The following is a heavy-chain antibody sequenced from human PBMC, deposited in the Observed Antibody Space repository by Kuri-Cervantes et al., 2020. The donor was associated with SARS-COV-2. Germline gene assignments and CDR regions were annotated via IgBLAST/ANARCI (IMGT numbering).Heavy chain of an antibody. J-gene: IGHJ6*03. CDR2: IYYTGDT. CDR1: GGSIRSSSFY. Sequence: GSLRLSCSVSGGSIRSSSFYWGWVRQPPGKGLEWIGSIYYTGDTFYNPSLKSRATISIDTSRSQFSLKLSSVTAADTAVYYCAVSSPEDHYYFVDVWGKGATVTVSS. D-gene: IGHD1-14*01. CDR3: AVSSPEDHYYFVDV. V-gene: IGHV4-39*01.